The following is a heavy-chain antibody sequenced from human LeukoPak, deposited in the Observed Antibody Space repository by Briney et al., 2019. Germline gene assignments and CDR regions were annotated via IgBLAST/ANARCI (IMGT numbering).Heavy chain of an antibody. Sequence: PGGSLRLSCAASGFTFSSYAMSWVRQAPGKGLGWVSAISGSGGSTYYADSVKGRFTISRDNSKNTLYLQMNSLRAEDTAVYYCAKDLLGSLVGATIDYWGQGTLVTVSS. V-gene: IGHV3-23*01. CDR3: AKDLLGSLVGATIDY. CDR2: ISGSGGST. J-gene: IGHJ4*02. D-gene: IGHD1-26*01. CDR1: GFTFSSYA.